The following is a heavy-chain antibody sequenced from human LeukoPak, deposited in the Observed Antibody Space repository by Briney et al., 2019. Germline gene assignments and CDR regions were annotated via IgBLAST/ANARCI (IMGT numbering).Heavy chain of an antibody. CDR1: GGTFSSYA. CDR3: ARGLVGATMTAY. CDR2: IIPILGIA. V-gene: IGHV1-69*04. D-gene: IGHD1-26*01. J-gene: IGHJ4*02. Sequence: SVKVSCTASGGTFSSYAISRVRQAPGQGLEWMGRIIPILGIANYAQKFQGRVTITADKSTSTAYMELSSLRSEDTAVYYCARGLVGATMTAYWGQGTLVTVSS.